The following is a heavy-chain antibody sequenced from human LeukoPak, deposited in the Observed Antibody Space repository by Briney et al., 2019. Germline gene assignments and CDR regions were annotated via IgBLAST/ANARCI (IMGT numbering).Heavy chain of an antibody. V-gene: IGHV3-7*01. Sequence: GGSLRLSCAASGFTFSSYWMSWVRQAPGKGLEWVAKMKGSEEYYVDSVQGRFTISRDNAKNTVYLQMNSLRVDDTAVYYRTRWSLYCRECTFYSCFAPWGQGTLVTVSS. CDR2: MKGSEE. CDR1: GFTFSSYW. CDR3: TRWSLYCRECTFYSCFAP. D-gene: IGHD2-15*01. J-gene: IGHJ5*02.